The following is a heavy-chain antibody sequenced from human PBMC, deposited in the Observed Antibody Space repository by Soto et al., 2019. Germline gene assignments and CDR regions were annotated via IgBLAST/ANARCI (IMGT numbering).Heavy chain of an antibody. J-gene: IGHJ6*02. D-gene: IGHD3-3*01. V-gene: IGHV1-46*01. CDR2: INPTGGGT. CDR3: ARSWTYYSYGLDV. CDR1: GYTFTTYN. Sequence: ASVKVSFKASGYTFTTYNVHWLRQAPGQGLEWMGLINPTGGGTNYAQKFQGRVAMTFDTSTATAYMELSSLRSDGMAVYYCARSWTYYSYGLDVWGQGTTVTVSS.